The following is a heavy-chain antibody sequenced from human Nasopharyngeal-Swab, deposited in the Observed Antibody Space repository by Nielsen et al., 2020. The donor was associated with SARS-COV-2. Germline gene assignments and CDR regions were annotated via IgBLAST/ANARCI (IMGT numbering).Heavy chain of an antibody. CDR1: GFTFSSYW. V-gene: IGHV3-74*01. J-gene: IGHJ4*02. CDR3: AIISHDYGDFFDY. D-gene: IGHD4-17*01. Sequence: GGSLRLSCAASGFTFSSYWKHWVRQAPGKGLVWVSRINIDGSSTRYADSVKGRFTISRDNAKNTLYLQMNSLSAEDTAVYYCAIISHDYGDFFDYWGQGTLVTVSS. CDR2: INIDGSST.